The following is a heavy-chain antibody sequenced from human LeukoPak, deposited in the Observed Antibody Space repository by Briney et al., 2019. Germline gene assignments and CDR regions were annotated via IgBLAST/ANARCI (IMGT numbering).Heavy chain of an antibody. CDR2: IYSSGTT. V-gene: IGHV4-59*12. J-gene: IGHJ6*03. D-gene: IGHD3-9*01. CDR1: GGSISNYY. CDR3: ARSSLTHYCYMDV. Sequence: PSETLSLTCTVSGGSISNYYWNWIRQPPGKGLEWIGFIYSSGTTNYNPSLKSRLSFSIDTSKNQFSLKLSSVTAADTAVYYCARSSLTHYCYMDVWGKGTTVTISS.